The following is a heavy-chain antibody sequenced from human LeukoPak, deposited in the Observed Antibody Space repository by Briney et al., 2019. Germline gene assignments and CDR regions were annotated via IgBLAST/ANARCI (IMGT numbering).Heavy chain of an antibody. CDR1: GFTVSSNY. Sequence: GGSLRLSCAASGFTVSSNYMSWVRQAPGKGLEWVSVIYSGGSTYYADSVKGRFTISRDNSKNTLYLQMNSLRAEDTAVCYCAREGLSRNVYDPWGQGTLVTVSS. V-gene: IGHV3-53*01. CDR3: AREGLSRNVYDP. CDR2: IYSGGST. D-gene: IGHD1-14*01. J-gene: IGHJ5*02.